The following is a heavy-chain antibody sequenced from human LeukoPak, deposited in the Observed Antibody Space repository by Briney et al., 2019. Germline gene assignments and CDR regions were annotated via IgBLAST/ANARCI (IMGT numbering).Heavy chain of an antibody. CDR1: GFTFSSYA. CDR3: ARDPGFEYYFDY. D-gene: IGHD2-15*01. CDR2: ISYDGSNK. Sequence: GGSLRLSCAASGFTFSSYAMHWVRQAPGKGLEWVAVISYDGSNKYYADSVKGRFTISRDNSKNTLYLQMNSLRAEDTAVYYCARDPGFEYYFDYWGQGTLVAVSS. V-gene: IGHV3-30-3*01. J-gene: IGHJ4*02.